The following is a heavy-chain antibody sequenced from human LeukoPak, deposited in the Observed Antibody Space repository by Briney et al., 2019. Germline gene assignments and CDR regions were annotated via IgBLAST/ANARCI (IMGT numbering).Heavy chain of an antibody. CDR2: IRYDGSNK. D-gene: IGHD6-13*01. V-gene: IGHV3-30*02. CDR3: AKGTHSSSWHWYDP. J-gene: IGHJ5*02. CDR1: GFTFSSYG. Sequence: GRSLRLSCAASGFTFSSYGMHWVRQAPGKGLEWVAFIRYDGSNKYYADSVRGRFTISRDNSKNTLYLQMNSLRAEDTAVYYCAKGTHSSSWHWYDPWGQGTLVTVSS.